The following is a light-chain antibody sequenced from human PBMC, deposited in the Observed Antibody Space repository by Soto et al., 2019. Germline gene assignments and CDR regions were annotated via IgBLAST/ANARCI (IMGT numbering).Light chain of an antibody. CDR3: MQALQTWT. V-gene: IGKV2-28*01. CDR2: LGS. J-gene: IGKJ1*01. Sequence: VMTQSPLSLPVTPGEPASISCRSSQSLLHSNGYNYLDWYLQKPGQSPQLLIYLGSNRASGVPDRFSGSGSGTDFTLKISRVEAEDVGVYYCMQALQTWTFGQGTKVQIK. CDR1: QSLLHSNGYNY.